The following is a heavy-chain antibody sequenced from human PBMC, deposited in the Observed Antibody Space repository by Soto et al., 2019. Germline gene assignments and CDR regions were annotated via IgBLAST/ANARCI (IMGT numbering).Heavy chain of an antibody. CDR3: TTDRGAILTGNNGFDP. CDR1: GFTFSNDW. J-gene: IGHJ5*02. CDR2: IKSKTDGGTT. V-gene: IGHV3-15*01. Sequence: GGAVRRYCADSGFTFSNDWMSWVRQAPGKGLEWVGRIKSKTDGGTTDYAAPVKGRFTISRDDSKNTLYLQMNSLKTEDTAVYYCTTDRGAILTGNNGFDPWGPGSLFTVS. D-gene: IGHD3-9*01.